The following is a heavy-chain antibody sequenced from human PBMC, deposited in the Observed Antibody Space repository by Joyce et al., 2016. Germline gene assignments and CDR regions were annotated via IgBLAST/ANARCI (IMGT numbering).Heavy chain of an antibody. CDR1: RFSLTTTEMC. D-gene: IGHD3-10*01. Sequence: QVTLRESGPALVKPTQTLTLTCTFSRFSLTTTEMCVSWIRQPPGKALEWLARIDWDGDTYYTTSLQTRLTISKDTSKNQVVLTMTNMDPVDTATYYCARVRGGHRKGYADYWGQGTLVVVSS. J-gene: IGHJ4*02. V-gene: IGHV2-70*15. CDR2: IDWDGDT. CDR3: ARVRGGHRKGYADY.